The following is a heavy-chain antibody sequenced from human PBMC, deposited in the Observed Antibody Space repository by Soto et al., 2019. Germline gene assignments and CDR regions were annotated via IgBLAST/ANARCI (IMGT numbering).Heavy chain of an antibody. CDR3: ARGVEDGTNGVCYIGSDWFDP. CDR1: GFTFSSYA. Sequence: PGGSLRLSCAASGFTFSSYAMHWVRQAPGKGLEWVAVISYDGSNKYYADSVKGRFTISRDNSKNTLYLQMNSLRAEDTAVYYCARGVEDGTNGVCYIGSDWFDPWGQGTLVTVSS. CDR2: ISYDGSNK. D-gene: IGHD2-8*01. J-gene: IGHJ5*02. V-gene: IGHV3-30-3*01.